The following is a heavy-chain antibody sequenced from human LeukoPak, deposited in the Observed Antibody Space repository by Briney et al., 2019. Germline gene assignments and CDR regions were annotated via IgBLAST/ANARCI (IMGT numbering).Heavy chain of an antibody. V-gene: IGHV3-23*01. CDR1: GFTFSSYA. J-gene: IGHJ4*02. CDR2: ISGSGGST. CDR3: AKDLLRDIVVVPAAIQLPDY. Sequence: PGGSLRLSCAASGFTFSSYAISWVRQAPGEGLEWVSAISGSGGSTYYADSVKGRFTISRDNSKNTLYLQMNSLRAEDTAVYYCAKDLLRDIVVVPAAIQLPDYWGQGTLVTVSS. D-gene: IGHD2-2*02.